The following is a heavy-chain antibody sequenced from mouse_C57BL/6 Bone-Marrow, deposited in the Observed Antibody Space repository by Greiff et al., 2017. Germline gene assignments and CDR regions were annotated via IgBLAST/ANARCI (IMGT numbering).Heavy chain of an antibody. Sequence: EVQLVESGPELVKPGASVKISCKASGYSFTDYNMNWVKQSNGKSLEWIGVINPNYGTTSYNQKFKGKATLTVDQSSSTAYMQLNSLTSEDSAVYCCARGYDYGYAMDYWGQGTSVTVSS. V-gene: IGHV1-39*01. CDR1: GYSFTDYN. J-gene: IGHJ4*01. CDR3: ARGYDYGYAMDY. CDR2: INPNYGTT. D-gene: IGHD2-4*01.